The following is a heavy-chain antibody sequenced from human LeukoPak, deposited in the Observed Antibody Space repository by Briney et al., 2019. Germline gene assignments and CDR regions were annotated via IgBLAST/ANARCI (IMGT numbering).Heavy chain of an antibody. V-gene: IGHV1-46*01. Sequence: RASVKVSCKASGYTFTSCYMHWVRQAPGPGLEWMGIINPSGGSTSYAQKFQGRVTMTRDTSTSTVYMERSSLRSEDTAVYYCARGTFYYGSGNWGQGTLVTVSS. D-gene: IGHD3-10*01. J-gene: IGHJ4*02. CDR1: GYTFTSCY. CDR3: ARGTFYYGSGN. CDR2: INPSGGST.